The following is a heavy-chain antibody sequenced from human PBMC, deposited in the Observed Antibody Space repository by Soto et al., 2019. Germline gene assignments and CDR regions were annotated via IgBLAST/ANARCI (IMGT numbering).Heavy chain of an antibody. D-gene: IGHD2-2*01. J-gene: IGHJ4*02. CDR1: GFTFSSYG. CDR2: ISYDGSNK. Sequence: GGSLRLSCAASGFTFSSYGMHWVRQASGKGLEWVAVISYDGSNKYYADSVKGRFTISRDNSKNTLYLQMNSLRAEDTAVYYCAKWWHCSSTSCYPFDYWGQGTLVTVSS. CDR3: AKWWHCSSTSCYPFDY. V-gene: IGHV3-30*18.